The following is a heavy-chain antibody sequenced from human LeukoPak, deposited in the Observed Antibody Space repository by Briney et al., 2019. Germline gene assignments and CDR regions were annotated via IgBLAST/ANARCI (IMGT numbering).Heavy chain of an antibody. J-gene: IGHJ4*02. CDR2: INPNSGGT. CDR1: GYTFTGYY. Sequence: WASVKVSCKASGYTFTGYYMHWVRQAPGQGLEWMGWINPNSGGTNYAQKFQGRVTMTRDTSISTAYMELSRLRSDDTAVYYCARSGIAVAGTKTFDYWGQGTLVTVSS. D-gene: IGHD6-19*01. CDR3: ARSGIAVAGTKTFDY. V-gene: IGHV1-2*02.